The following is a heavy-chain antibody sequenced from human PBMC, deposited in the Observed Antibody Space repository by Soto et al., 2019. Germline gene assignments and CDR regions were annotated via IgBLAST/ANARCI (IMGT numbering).Heavy chain of an antibody. Sequence: EVQLLASGGGLVQPGGSLRLSCAASGFTFSSYALSWIRQAPGKGLEWVSGISGGGDNTYYRDSVKGRFSISRDNSKNTLYLQMNSLRVEDTAVYYCARDGSDTCYFNWYDPWGQGSLVTVSS. CDR3: ARDGSDTCYFNWYDP. V-gene: IGHV3-23*01. CDR1: GFTFSSYA. CDR2: ISGGGDNT. J-gene: IGHJ5*02. D-gene: IGHD2-15*01.